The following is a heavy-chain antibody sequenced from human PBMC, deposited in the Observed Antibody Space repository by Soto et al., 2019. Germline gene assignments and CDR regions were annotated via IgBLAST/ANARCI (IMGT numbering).Heavy chain of an antibody. CDR3: VVVAASGAFDI. J-gene: IGHJ3*02. V-gene: IGHV3-30*03. CDR2: ISYDGSNK. Sequence: GGSLRLSCGASGFTFSSYGMHWVRQAPGKGLEWVAVISYDGSNKYYADSVKGRFTISRDNSKNTLYLQMNSLRAEDTAVYYPVVVAASGAFDIWGQGTMVTVSS. D-gene: IGHD2-15*01. CDR1: GFTFSSYG.